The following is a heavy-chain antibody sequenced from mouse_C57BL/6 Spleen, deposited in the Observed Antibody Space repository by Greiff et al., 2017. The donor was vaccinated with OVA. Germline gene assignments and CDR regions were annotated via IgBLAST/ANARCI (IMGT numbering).Heavy chain of an antibody. CDR2: ISYDGSN. J-gene: IGHJ2*01. CDR3: ARDRYTYFDY. Sequence: EVKLLESGPGLVKPSQSLSLTCSVTGYSITSGYYWNWIRQFPGNKLEWMGYISYDGSNNYNPSLKNRISITRDTSKNQFFLKLNSVTTEDTATYYCARDRYTYFDYWGQGTTLTVSS. D-gene: IGHD2-12*01. CDR1: GYSITSGYY. V-gene: IGHV3-6*01.